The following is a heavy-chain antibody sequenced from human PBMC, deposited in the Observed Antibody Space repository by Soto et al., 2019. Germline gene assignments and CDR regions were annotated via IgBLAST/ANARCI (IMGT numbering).Heavy chain of an antibody. Sequence: PGGSLRLSCAASGFTFSSYGMHWVRQAPGKGLEWVAVISYDGSNKYYADSVKGRFTISGDNSKNTLYLQMNSLRAEDTAVYYCAKDSFPRRYGGHPLDYWGQGTLVTVSS. CDR1: GFTFSSYG. J-gene: IGHJ4*02. V-gene: IGHV3-30*18. CDR2: ISYDGSNK. D-gene: IGHD4-17*01. CDR3: AKDSFPRRYGGHPLDY.